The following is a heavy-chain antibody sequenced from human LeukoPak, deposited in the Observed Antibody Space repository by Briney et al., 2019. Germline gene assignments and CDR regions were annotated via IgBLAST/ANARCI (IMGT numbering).Heavy chain of an antibody. CDR2: ISAYNGNT. Sequence: GASVKVSCKASGYTFTSYGISWVRQAPGQGLEWMGWISAYNGNTNYAQKLQGRVTMTTDTSTSTAYMELRSPRSDDTAVYYCARDPQLRTYYYDSSGYRFDYWGQGTLVTVSS. CDR3: ARDPQLRTYYYDSSGYRFDY. J-gene: IGHJ4*02. CDR1: GYTFTSYG. D-gene: IGHD3-22*01. V-gene: IGHV1-18*01.